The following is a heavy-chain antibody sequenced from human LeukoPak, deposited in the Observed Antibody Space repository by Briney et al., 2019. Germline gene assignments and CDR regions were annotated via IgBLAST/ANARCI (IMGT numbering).Heavy chain of an antibody. CDR3: ARAQYYYDSSGYSQFDY. V-gene: IGHV4-59*08. Sequence: PSETLSLTCTVSGGSISSYYWSWIRQPPGKGLEWIGYIYYSGSTNYNPSLKSRVTISVDTSKNQFSLKLSSVTAADTAVYYCARAQYYYDSSGYSQFDYWGQGTLVTVSS. J-gene: IGHJ4*02. D-gene: IGHD3-22*01. CDR2: IYYSGST. CDR1: GGSISSYY.